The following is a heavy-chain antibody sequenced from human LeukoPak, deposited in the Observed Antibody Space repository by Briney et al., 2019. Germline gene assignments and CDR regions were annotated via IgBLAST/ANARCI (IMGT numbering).Heavy chain of an antibody. J-gene: IGHJ4*02. D-gene: IGHD5-12*01. V-gene: IGHV3-23*01. CDR1: GFTLCSYP. Sequence: GGSLRLSCAASGFTLCSYPMTWVRQAPGGGLEWVSTITSRSTITYYTDSVKGRFTISRDNSKTTLYLQLNSLRVEDTAIYYCAKDKGGYVVFDSWGQGTLVTVSS. CDR2: ITSRSTIT. CDR3: AKDKGGYVVFDS.